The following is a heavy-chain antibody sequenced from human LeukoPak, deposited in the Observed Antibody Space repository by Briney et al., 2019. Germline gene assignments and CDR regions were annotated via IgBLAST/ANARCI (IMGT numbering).Heavy chain of an antibody. V-gene: IGHV1-18*01. Sequence: ASLKVSCKASGYPFSSFAISWVRQAPGQGLEWMGWISTSNGDTYYAHKFQGRVTITTDTSTNTAYMEMRSLRADDTAVYYCARDSEDIVLVPAVASFGCWGQGSLVTISS. J-gene: IGHJ4*02. CDR2: ISTSNGDT. CDR1: GYPFSSFA. D-gene: IGHD2-2*01. CDR3: ARDSEDIVLVPAVASFGC.